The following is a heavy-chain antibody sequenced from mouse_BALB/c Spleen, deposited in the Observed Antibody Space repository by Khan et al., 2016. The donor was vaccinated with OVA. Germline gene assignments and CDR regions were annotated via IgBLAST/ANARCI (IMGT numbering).Heavy chain of an antibody. CDR2: IWVGGST. Sequence: VKLEESGPGLVAPSQSLSITCTVSGFSLPSYGVHWVRKTPGKGLEWLGVIWVGGSTNYNSALISRLSLSKDKSKSQVFLKMNSLQTYDTATYCCARLEDIWGQGTTLTVSS. J-gene: IGHJ2*01. CDR3: ARLEDI. CDR1: GFSLPSYG. V-gene: IGHV2-9*02. D-gene: IGHD1-3*01.